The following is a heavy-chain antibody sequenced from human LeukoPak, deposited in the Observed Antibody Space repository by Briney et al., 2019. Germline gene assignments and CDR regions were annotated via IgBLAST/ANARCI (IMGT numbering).Heavy chain of an antibody. Sequence: GGSLRLSCAASGFTFSSYSMNWVRQAPGKGLEWVSSISSSSSYIYYADSVKGRSTISRDNAKNSLYLQMNSLRAEDTAVYYCARLHYSGYPIDYWGQGTLVTVSS. CDR1: GFTFSSYS. D-gene: IGHD5-12*01. CDR2: ISSSSSYI. V-gene: IGHV3-21*01. CDR3: ARLHYSGYPIDY. J-gene: IGHJ4*02.